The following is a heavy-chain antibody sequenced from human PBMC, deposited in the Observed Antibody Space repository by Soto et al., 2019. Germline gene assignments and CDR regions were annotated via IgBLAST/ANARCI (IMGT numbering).Heavy chain of an antibody. CDR1: GGSISSSSYY. J-gene: IGHJ3*02. V-gene: IGHV4-39*07. CDR3: AGVPELGTEVFDI. D-gene: IGHD7-27*01. Sequence: SETLSLTCTVSGGSISSSSYYWGWIRQPPGKGLEWIGSIYYSGSTYYNPSLKSRVTISVDTSKNQFSLKRSSVTAADTAVYCCAGVPELGTEVFDIWGQGTMVTVSS. CDR2: IYYSGST.